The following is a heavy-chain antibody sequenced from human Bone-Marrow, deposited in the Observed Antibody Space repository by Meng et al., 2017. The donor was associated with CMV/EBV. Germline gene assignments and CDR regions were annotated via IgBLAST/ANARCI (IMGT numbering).Heavy chain of an antibody. CDR1: GFTFSSYA. Sequence: GESLKISCAASGFTFSSYAMSWVRQAPGKGLEWVSAISGSGGSTYYADSVKGRFTISRDNSKNTLYLQMNSLRAEDTAVYYCAKGFQGSDFDYWGQGTLVTVSS. CDR2: ISGSGGST. J-gene: IGHJ4*02. CDR3: AKGFQGSDFDY. V-gene: IGHV3-23*01.